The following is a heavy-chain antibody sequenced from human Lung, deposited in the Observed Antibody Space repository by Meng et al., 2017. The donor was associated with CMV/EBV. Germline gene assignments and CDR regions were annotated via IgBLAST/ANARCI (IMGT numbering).Heavy chain of an antibody. CDR3: TRDHGDVLPGVFDF. CDR2: IGSKRYGGAT. CDR1: GFNFGAFA. D-gene: IGHD4-17*01. J-gene: IGHJ4*02. V-gene: IGHV3-49*04. Sequence: GESLKISCTCAGFNFGAFAVSWVRQAPGKGLEWVGFIGSKRYGGATDYAASVRGRFTISRDDSKSIAYLQMDILQSEDTAVYYCTRDHGDVLPGVFDFWGQGNLVTVSS.